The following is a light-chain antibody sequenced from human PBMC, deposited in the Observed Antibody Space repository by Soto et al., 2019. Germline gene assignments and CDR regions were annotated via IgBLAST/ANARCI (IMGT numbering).Light chain of an antibody. CDR3: QQRSDWPWT. V-gene: IGKV3-11*01. CDR2: DVS. CDR1: ESVTNY. J-gene: IGKJ1*01. Sequence: DIVLTRSPATLSLSPGKRGTLSCRASESVTNYLAWYQQKPGQAPRLLVYDVSNRATGIPARFSGGGSGTDFTLTISNLEPEEFAVYYCQQRSDWPWTFGQGTKVDI.